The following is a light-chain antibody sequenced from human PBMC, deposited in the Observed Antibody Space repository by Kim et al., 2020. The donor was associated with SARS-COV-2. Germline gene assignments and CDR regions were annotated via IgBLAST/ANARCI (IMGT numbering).Light chain of an antibody. V-gene: IGKV1-39*01. Sequence: ASVGDRVTSTCRASQSISRYLNGYQLNPGKAPKLLIYAASTLQSGVPSRFSGSGSGTDFTLTISSLQREDFTFYYCQQSYNTPITFGQGTRLEIK. CDR2: AAS. CDR3: QQSYNTPIT. J-gene: IGKJ5*01. CDR1: QSISRY.